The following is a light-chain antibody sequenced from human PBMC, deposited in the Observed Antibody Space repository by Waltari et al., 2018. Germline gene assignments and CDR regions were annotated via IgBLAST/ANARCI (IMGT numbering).Light chain of an antibody. CDR1: SSDVGGSNY. CDR2: EVS. V-gene: IGLV2-14*01. CDR3: SSYTSSISWV. Sequence: QPALTQPAPGSGSPGQSITISCTGPSSDVGGSNYLSWYQHHPGKAPKLMIYEVSNRPSGVSNRFSGSKSGNTASLTISGLQAEDEAHYYCSSYTSSISWVFGGGTKLTVL. J-gene: IGLJ3*02.